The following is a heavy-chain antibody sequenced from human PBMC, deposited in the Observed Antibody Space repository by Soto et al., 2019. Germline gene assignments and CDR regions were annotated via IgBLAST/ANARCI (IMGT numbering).Heavy chain of an antibody. CDR3: AKGSPIADRRPPRDY. J-gene: IGHJ4*02. Sequence: EVQLLESGGGLVQPGGSLRLSCAASGFTFSAYAMSWVRQAPGKGLEWVSGISGSDGGTYYADSVKGRFTISRDNSKNTLYLQMNSLGAEDTAVYYCAKGSPIADRRPPRDYWGQGTLVTVSA. CDR2: ISGSDGGT. D-gene: IGHD6-6*01. CDR1: GFTFSAYA. V-gene: IGHV3-23*01.